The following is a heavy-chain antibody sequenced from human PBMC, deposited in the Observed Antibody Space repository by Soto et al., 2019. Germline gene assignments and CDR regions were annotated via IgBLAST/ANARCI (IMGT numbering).Heavy chain of an antibody. CDR3: ARESGLANFDY. CDR1: GYTFTSYA. V-gene: IGHV1-18*01. CDR2: ISAYNGNT. J-gene: IGHJ4*02. D-gene: IGHD5-12*01. Sequence: ASVKVSCRASGYTFTSYAMHWVRQAPGQRLEWMGWISAYNGNTNYAQKLQGRVTMATDTSTSTAYMELRSLRSDDTAVYYCARESGLANFDYWGQGTLVTVSS.